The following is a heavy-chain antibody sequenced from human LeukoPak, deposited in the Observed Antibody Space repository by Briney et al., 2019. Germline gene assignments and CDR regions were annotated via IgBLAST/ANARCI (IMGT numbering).Heavy chain of an antibody. J-gene: IGHJ4*02. V-gene: IGHV4-39*01. CDR1: GGSISSSSYY. Sequence: PSETLSLTCTVSGGSISSSSYYWGWIRQPPGKGLEWIGSIYYSGSTYYNLSLKSRVTISVDTSKNQFSLKLSSVTAADTAVYYCARHDIDCYDSSGYNDYWGQGTLVTVSS. D-gene: IGHD3-22*01. CDR3: ARHDIDCYDSSGYNDY. CDR2: IYYSGST.